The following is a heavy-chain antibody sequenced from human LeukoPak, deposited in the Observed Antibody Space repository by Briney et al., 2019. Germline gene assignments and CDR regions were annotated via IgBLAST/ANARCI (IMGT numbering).Heavy chain of an antibody. D-gene: IGHD5-18*01. Sequence: SLRLSFTTFGFNFGYHAMTWVRQAPGEGLDWGGFIRSKAYRGTTEYAASVKGRFTISRDDSESVVYLQMNSLKSEDTAVYYCSRGPIQLWVHNGVDVWGQGTTVTVSS. CDR1: GFNFGYHA. V-gene: IGHV3-49*04. CDR2: IRSKAYRGTT. J-gene: IGHJ6*02. CDR3: SRGPIQLWVHNGVDV.